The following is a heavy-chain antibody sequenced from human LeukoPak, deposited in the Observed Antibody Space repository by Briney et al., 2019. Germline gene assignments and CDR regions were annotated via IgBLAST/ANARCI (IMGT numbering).Heavy chain of an antibody. CDR2: FDPEDGET. Sequence: ASVKVSCKVSGYTLTELSMHWVRQAPGKGLEWMGGFDPEDGETIYAQKFQGRVTMTEDTSTDTAYMELSSLRSEDTAVYYCARQWADILTGHEAFDIWGQGTMVTVSS. CDR3: ARQWADILTGHEAFDI. J-gene: IGHJ3*02. V-gene: IGHV1-24*01. D-gene: IGHD3-9*01. CDR1: GYTLTELS.